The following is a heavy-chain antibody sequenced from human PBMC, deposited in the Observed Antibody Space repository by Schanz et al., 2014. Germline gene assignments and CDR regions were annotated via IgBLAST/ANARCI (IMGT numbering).Heavy chain of an antibody. CDR2: ISGSGGST. Sequence: DVHLLESGGGLVQPGGSLRLSCAASEFTFSTDAMSWVRQAPGKGLEWVSAISGSGGSTYYADSVKGRFTISRDNSKNTLYLQMNSLRAEDTAVYYCAKGPYYYYYMDVWGNGTTGTVSS. CDR1: EFTFSTDA. J-gene: IGHJ6*03. CDR3: AKGPYYYYYMDV. V-gene: IGHV3-23*01.